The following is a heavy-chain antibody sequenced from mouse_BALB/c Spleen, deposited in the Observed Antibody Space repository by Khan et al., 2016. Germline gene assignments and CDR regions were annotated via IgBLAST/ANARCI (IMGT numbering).Heavy chain of an antibody. J-gene: IGHJ4*01. CDR1: GFTFSSFG. CDR3: ARKGARNSYSKDF. V-gene: IGHV5-17*02. CDR2: ISSGRSTI. Sequence: EVELVESGGGLVQPGGSRKLSCAASGFTFSSFGMHWVRQAPEKGLEWVAYISSGRSTIYYADTVKGRFTISRDNPKNTLVPQMTRPRSEDSAMDYCARKGARNSYSKDFWGQGTSVTISS.